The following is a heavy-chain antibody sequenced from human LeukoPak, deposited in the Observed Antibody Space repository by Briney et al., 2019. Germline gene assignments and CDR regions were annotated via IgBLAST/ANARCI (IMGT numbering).Heavy chain of an antibody. CDR3: AKDREYDYVWGSPYNWFDP. Sequence: PGGSLRLSRAASGFTFSSYAMSWVRQAPGKGLEWVSAISGSGGSTYYADSVKGRFTISRDNSKNTLYLQMNSLRAEDTAVYYCAKDREYDYVWGSPYNWFDPWGQGTLVTVSS. V-gene: IGHV3-23*01. J-gene: IGHJ5*02. D-gene: IGHD3-16*01. CDR1: GFTFSSYA. CDR2: ISGSGGST.